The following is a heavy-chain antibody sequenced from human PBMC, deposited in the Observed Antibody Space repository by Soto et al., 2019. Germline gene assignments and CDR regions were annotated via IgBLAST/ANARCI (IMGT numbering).Heavy chain of an antibody. V-gene: IGHV3-53*01. CDR2: IHSDANT. CDR3: ARHAWLES. Sequence: GGSLRLSCAASGFNVSSNSMNWVRQAPGKGLEWLSLIHSDANTKYADSVKGRFTISRDSSENAFFLQMNSLRAKDTAVYYCARHAWLESWGQGTLVTVSS. J-gene: IGHJ5*01. CDR1: GFNVSSNS.